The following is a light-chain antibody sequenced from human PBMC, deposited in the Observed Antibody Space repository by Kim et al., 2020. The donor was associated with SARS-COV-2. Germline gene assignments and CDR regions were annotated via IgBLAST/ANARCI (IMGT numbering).Light chain of an antibody. J-gene: IGKJ3*01. CDR1: QDIKKC. Sequence: ASVRDRVTITCQAMQDIKKCLHWYQQTPGKAPKLLIYDASNLEAGVPSRFSGSGSGTDFTLTISSLQPEDIATYYCQQCDDLPFTFGPGTKVDIK. CDR3: QQCDDLPFT. CDR2: DAS. V-gene: IGKV1-33*01.